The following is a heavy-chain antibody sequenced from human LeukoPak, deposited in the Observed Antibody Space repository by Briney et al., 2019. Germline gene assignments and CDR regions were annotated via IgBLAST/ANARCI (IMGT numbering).Heavy chain of an antibody. V-gene: IGHV3-23*01. D-gene: IGHD3-10*01. CDR1: GFTFSRYA. CDR2: VLAPGGDT. J-gene: IGHJ4*02. CDR3: AKDGGSGSYMDY. Sequence: PGGSLRLSCAASGFTFSRYAMSWVRQAPGKGLEWVASVLAPGGDTYYADSVKGRFTISRDNSKNTLYLQMNSLRAEDTAVYYCAKDGGSGSYMDYWGQGTLVTVSS.